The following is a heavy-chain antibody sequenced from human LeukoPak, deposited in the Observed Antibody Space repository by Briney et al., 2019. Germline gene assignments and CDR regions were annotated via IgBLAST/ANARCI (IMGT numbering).Heavy chain of an antibody. Sequence: SETLSLTCTVTGGSISSYYWSWIRQPPGKGLEWIGYIYDSGSTNYNPSLKSRVTISVDTSKNQFSLKLSSVTAADTAVYYCACLTTADAFDIWGQGTMVTVSS. D-gene: IGHD3-22*01. V-gene: IGHV4-59*01. CDR1: GGSISSYY. CDR2: IYDSGST. J-gene: IGHJ3*02. CDR3: ACLTTADAFDI.